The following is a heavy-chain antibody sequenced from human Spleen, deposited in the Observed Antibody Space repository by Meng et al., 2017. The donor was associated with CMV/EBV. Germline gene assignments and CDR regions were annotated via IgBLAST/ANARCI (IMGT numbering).Heavy chain of an antibody. Sequence: GESLKISCAASGFTVSSNYMSWVRQAPGKGLEWVSVIYSGGSTYYADSVKGRFTISRDNSKNTLYLQMNSLRAEDTAVYYCARDRSYTHYEAFFDSWGQGTLVTVSS. CDR2: IYSGGST. D-gene: IGHD4-11*01. CDR3: ARDRSYTHYEAFFDS. J-gene: IGHJ4*02. V-gene: IGHV3-53*01. CDR1: GFTVSSNY.